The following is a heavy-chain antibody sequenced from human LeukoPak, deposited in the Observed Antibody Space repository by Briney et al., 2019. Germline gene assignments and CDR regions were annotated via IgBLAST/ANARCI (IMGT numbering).Heavy chain of an antibody. V-gene: IGHV3-30*18. J-gene: IGHJ4*02. CDR1: GFTFSSYG. CDR2: ISYDGSNK. CDR3: AKDWGAQTTYYYGSGSTTPDY. Sequence: PGRSLRLSCAASGFTFSSYGMHWVRQAPGKGPEWVAVISYDGSNKYYADSVKGRFTISRDNSKNTLYLQMNSLRAEDTAVYYCAKDWGAQTTYYYGSGSTTPDYWGQGTLVTVSS. D-gene: IGHD3-10*01.